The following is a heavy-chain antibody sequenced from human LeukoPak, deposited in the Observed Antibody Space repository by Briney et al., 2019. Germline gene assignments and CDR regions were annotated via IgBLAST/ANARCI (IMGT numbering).Heavy chain of an antibody. CDR3: ARVKWVYYFDY. V-gene: IGHV4-59*01. D-gene: IGHD3-22*01. CDR2: IYYSGGT. Sequence: SETLSLTCTVSGGSISSYYWSWIRQPPGKGLEWIGYIYYSGGTNYNPSLKSRVTISVDTSKNQFSLKLSSVTAADTAVYYCARVKWVYYFDYWGQGTLVTVSS. CDR1: GGSISSYY. J-gene: IGHJ4*02.